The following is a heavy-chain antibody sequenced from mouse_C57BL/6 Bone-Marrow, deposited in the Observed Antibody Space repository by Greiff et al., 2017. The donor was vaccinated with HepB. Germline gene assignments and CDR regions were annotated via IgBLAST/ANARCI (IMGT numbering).Heavy chain of an antibody. CDR3: AREIYYDYDGVMDY. V-gene: IGHV3-6*01. CDR2: ISYDGSN. J-gene: IGHJ4*01. Sequence: EVQLVESGPGLVKPSQSLSLTCSVTGYSITSGYYWNWIRQFPGNKLEWMGYISYDGSNNYNPSLKNRISITRDTSKNQFFLKLNSVTTEDTATYYCAREIYYDYDGVMDYWGQGTSVTVSS. D-gene: IGHD2-4*01. CDR1: GYSITSGYY.